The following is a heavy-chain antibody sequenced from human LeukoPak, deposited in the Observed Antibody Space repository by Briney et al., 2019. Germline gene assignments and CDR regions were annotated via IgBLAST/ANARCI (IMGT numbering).Heavy chain of an antibody. J-gene: IGHJ4*02. CDR3: AKDKRGSGSGLDC. CDR1: GFTFSSYG. Sequence: GGSLRLSCAASGFTFSSYGMHWVRQAPGKGLGWVAFIRYDGSNKYYADSVKGRFTISRDSSKNTLYLQMNSLRAEDTAVYYCAKDKRGSGSGLDCWGQGTLVTVSS. V-gene: IGHV3-30*02. D-gene: IGHD3-10*01. CDR2: IRYDGSNK.